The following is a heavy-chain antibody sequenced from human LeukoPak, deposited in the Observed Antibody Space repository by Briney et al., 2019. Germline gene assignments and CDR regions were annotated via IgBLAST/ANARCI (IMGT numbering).Heavy chain of an antibody. V-gene: IGHV3-30*03. D-gene: IGHD4-23*01. Sequence: GRSLRLSCAASGFTFSSYGMHWVRQAPGKGLEWVAFISYDGTIKHYTDALKGRFTISRDNSQGTLYLQMNSLRAEDTAVYYCARDPDYAGDSWASFDFWGQGTLVIVSS. CDR3: ARDPDYAGDSWASFDF. CDR1: GFTFSSYG. J-gene: IGHJ4*02. CDR2: ISYDGTIK.